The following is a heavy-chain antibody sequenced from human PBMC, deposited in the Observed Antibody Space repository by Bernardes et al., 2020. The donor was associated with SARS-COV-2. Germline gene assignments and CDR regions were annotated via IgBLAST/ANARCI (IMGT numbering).Heavy chain of an antibody. D-gene: IGHD3-3*01. CDR3: ARLGFSAYDFWRGGWFDP. J-gene: IGHJ5*02. CDR2: IYYSGST. V-gene: IGHV4-59*08. CDR1: GGSISSYY. Sequence: SETLSLTCTVSGGSISSYYWSWIRQPPGKGLEWIGYIYYSGSTNYNPSLKSRVTISVDTSKNQFSLKLSSVTAADTAVYYCARLGFSAYDFWRGGWFDPWGQGTLVTVSS.